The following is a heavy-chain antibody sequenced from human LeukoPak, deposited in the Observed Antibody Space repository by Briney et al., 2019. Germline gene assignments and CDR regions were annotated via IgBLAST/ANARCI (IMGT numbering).Heavy chain of an antibody. Sequence: SETLSLTCAVYGGSFSGYYWSWIRQPPGKGLEWIGEINHSGSTNYNPSLKSRVTISVDTSKNQFSLKLSSVTAADTAVYYCARAPLRYFGSYYFDYWGQGTLVTVSS. CDR3: ARAPLRYFGSYYFDY. J-gene: IGHJ4*02. CDR2: INHSGST. D-gene: IGHD3-9*01. CDR1: GGSFSGYY. V-gene: IGHV4-34*01.